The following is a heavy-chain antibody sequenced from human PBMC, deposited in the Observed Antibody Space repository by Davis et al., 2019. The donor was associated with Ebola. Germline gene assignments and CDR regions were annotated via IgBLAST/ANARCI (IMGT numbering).Heavy chain of an antibody. V-gene: IGHV3-7*01. Sequence: GASLNISCAASGFSFSSYWMSWVRQAPGKGLEWVANIKQDGSEKYYVDSVKGRFTISRDNAKNSLYLQINSLRAEDTAVYYCARADYYGSGSYIGGYYYYGMDVWGQGTTVTVSS. CDR3: ARADYYGSGSYIGGYYYYGMDV. J-gene: IGHJ6*02. D-gene: IGHD3-10*01. CDR2: IKQDGSEK. CDR1: GFSFSSYW.